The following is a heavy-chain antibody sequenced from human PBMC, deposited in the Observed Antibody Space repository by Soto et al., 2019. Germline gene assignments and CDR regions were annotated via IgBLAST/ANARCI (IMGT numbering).Heavy chain of an antibody. CDR2: IWYDGSNK. Sequence: GGSLRLSCAASGFTFSSYGMHWVRQAPGKGLEWVAVIWYDGSNKYYADSVKGRFTISRDNSKNTLYLQMNSLRAEDTAVYYCARDRQLERVYYYYGMDVWGQGTTVTVSS. J-gene: IGHJ6*02. D-gene: IGHD1-1*01. CDR3: ARDRQLERVYYYYGMDV. CDR1: GFTFSSYG. V-gene: IGHV3-33*01.